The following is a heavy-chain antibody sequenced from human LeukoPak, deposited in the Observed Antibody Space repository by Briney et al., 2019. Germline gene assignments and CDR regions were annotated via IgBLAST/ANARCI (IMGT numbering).Heavy chain of an antibody. Sequence: ASVNVSCKASGYTFTSYDINWVRQAAGQGLEWMGWMNPNSGNTGYAQKFQGRVTITRNTSISTAYMELSSLRSEDTAVYYCARKEDSSGQAIAFDIWGQGTMVTVSS. D-gene: IGHD6-19*01. CDR2: MNPNSGNT. V-gene: IGHV1-8*03. CDR1: GYTFTSYD. CDR3: ARKEDSSGQAIAFDI. J-gene: IGHJ3*02.